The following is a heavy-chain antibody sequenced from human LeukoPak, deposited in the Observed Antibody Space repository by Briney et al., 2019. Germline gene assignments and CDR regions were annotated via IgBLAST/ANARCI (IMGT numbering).Heavy chain of an antibody. J-gene: IGHJ5*02. CDR3: ARGADRFISGRGSGSQGAFVP. D-gene: IGHD3-10*01. CDR2: INHSGST. Sequence: SETLSLTCAGYGGSFSVYYWSWIRQPPGKGLEWIGEINHSGSTNYNPSLKSLVTISIDTSKNHFSLKLSSVTAADTAVYYCARGADRFISGRGSGSQGAFVPWGQGTLVTVSS. CDR1: GGSFSVYY. V-gene: IGHV4-34*01.